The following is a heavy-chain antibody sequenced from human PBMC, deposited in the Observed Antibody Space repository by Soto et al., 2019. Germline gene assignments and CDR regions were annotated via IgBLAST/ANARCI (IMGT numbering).Heavy chain of an antibody. CDR1: GFTFSSYA. V-gene: IGHV3-23*01. D-gene: IGHD6-13*01. J-gene: IGHJ4*02. CDR3: AYNSTPIDY. CDR2: ISGSGGST. Sequence: EVQLLESGGGLVQPGGSLRLSCAASGFTFSSYAMSWVRQAPGKGLEWVSAISGSGGSTYYEDSVKGRFTISRDKSKHNMDLQMNSLRAEDMDLYYCAYNSTPIDYWGQGTLVTVSS.